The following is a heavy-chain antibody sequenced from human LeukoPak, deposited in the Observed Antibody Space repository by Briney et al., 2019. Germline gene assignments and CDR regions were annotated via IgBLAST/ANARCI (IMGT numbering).Heavy chain of an antibody. CDR2: INHSGST. J-gene: IGHJ4*02. V-gene: IGHV4-34*01. D-gene: IGHD6-13*01. CDR1: GGSFSGYY. Sequence: KSSETLSLTCAVYGGSFSGYYWSWIRQPPRKGLEWIGEINHSGSTNYNPSLKSRVTISVDTSKNQFSLKLSSVTAADTAVYYCARERQLVFGYWGQGTLVTVSS. CDR3: ARERQLVFGY.